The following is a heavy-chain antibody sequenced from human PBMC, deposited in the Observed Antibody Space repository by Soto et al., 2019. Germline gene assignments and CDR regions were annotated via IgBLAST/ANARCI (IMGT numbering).Heavy chain of an antibody. D-gene: IGHD4-17*01. CDR1: GFSLTTTGVG. J-gene: IGHJ4*02. CDR2: IYWNDDK. V-gene: IGHV2-5*01. Sequence: QITLKESGPTLVKPTQTLTLTCTFSGFSLTTTGVGVGWIRQPPGKALEWLALIYWNDDKRYSSSLKSRLTITKDTSKNQVVLTMTNMDPVDTATYYCARRPRGQMYGDFFDYWGQGTLVTVSS. CDR3: ARRPRGQMYGDFFDY.